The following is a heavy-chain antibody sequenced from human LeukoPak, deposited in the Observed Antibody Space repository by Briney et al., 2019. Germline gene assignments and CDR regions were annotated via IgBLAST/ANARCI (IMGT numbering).Heavy chain of an antibody. J-gene: IGHJ6*01. Sequence: PGGSLRLSCAASGFTFRSYEMKWVRQAPGKGLEWVSYISSSGSTIYYADSVKGRFTISIENAKNSLYLQLDSLGDGDTAVYYCARSYCYDRGMDVWVKASKVTDSS. CDR1: GFTFRSYE. V-gene: IGHV3-48*03. CDR2: ISSSGSTI. CDR3: ARSYCYDRGMDV. D-gene: IGHD2-21*01.